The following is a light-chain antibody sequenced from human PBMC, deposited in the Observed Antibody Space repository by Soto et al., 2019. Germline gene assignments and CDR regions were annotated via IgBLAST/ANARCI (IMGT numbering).Light chain of an antibody. CDR1: SSDIGGYNY. CDR3: SSYAGSYNWV. J-gene: IGLJ3*02. Sequence: ALTQPASVSGSPGQSITISCTGTSSDIGGYNYVSWYQQLPGKVPKLIIYDVSNRPSGVSDRFSGSKSGNAASLTISGLQAEDEADYYCSSYAGSYNWVFGGGTKLTVL. CDR2: DVS. V-gene: IGLV2-14*03.